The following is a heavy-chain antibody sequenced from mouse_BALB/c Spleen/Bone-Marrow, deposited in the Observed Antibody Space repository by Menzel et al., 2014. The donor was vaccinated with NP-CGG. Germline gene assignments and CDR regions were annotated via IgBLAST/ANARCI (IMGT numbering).Heavy chain of an antibody. V-gene: IGHV6-6*02. J-gene: IGHJ3*01. CDR1: GFTFSNYW. CDR2: IRLKSNNYAT. CDR3: STGFAY. Sequence: EVKVVESGGGLVQPGGSIKLSCVASGFTFSNYWMNWVRQFPEKGLEWLAEIRLKSNNYATHYAESVKGRFTIASDNAKRHVYLQTKDLRAKDTGIYYCSTGFAYWGQGTLVTVSA.